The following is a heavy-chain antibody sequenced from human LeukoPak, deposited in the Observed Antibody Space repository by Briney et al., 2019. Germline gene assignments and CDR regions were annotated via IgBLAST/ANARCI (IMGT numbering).Heavy chain of an antibody. CDR1: GYTFTDYY. CDR2: ISPSSGGT. D-gene: IGHD5-18*01. CDR3: AREDTAMVGVFDY. J-gene: IGHJ4*02. Sequence: ASVKVSCKASGYTFTDYYMHWVRQAPGQGLEWMGRISPSSGGTNYAQKFQGRVTMTRDTSTGTAYMELSRLRSDDTAMYYCAREDTAMVGVFDYWGQGPLVTVSS. V-gene: IGHV1-2*06.